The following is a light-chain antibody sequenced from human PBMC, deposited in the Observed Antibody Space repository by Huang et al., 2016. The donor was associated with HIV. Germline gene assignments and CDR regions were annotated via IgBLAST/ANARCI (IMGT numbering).Light chain of an antibody. Sequence: HLTQSPPSLSASVGDSVFISCRASQDIGTSFAWYQQRTGRAPQLLISGASTLQTGVPSRFSGDSAVTYFTLFINDLQPEDFATYYCQQLHAYPITFGQGTRLDIK. V-gene: IGKV1-13*02. CDR3: QQLHAYPIT. J-gene: IGKJ5*01. CDR2: GAS. CDR1: QDIGTS.